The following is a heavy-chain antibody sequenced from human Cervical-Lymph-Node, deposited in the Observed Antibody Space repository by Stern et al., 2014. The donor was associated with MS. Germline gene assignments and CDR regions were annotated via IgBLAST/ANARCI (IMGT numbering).Heavy chain of an antibody. CDR3: ARGAGSDYYYYYGMDV. J-gene: IGHJ6*02. V-gene: IGHV1-2*02. D-gene: IGHD6-25*01. CDR1: GYTFTGYY. Sequence: QMQLVQSGAEVTKPGASVKVSCQASGYTFTGYYMHLVRQAPGQGLEWMGWINPNSGGTNYAQKFQGRVTMTRDTSISTAYMELSRLRSDDTAVYYCARGAGSDYYYYYGMDVWGQGTTVTVSS. CDR2: INPNSGGT.